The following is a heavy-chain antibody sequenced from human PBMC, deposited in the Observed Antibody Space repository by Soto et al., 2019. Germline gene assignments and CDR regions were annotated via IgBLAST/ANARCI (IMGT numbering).Heavy chain of an antibody. CDR2: IYHSGIT. V-gene: IGHV4-30-2*01. Sequence: LQLQESGSGLVKPSQTLFLTCAVSGAAISSGGSSWSWIRQAPGTGLEWIGYIYHSGITNYNPALKSRLTRSVAKSQNPFSLRLSFVTAADTAVYYCARGLAVRRSSGLVVWGQGTTVTVSS. CDR1: GAAISSGGSS. CDR3: ARGLAVRRSSGLVV. D-gene: IGHD3-10*01. J-gene: IGHJ6*02.